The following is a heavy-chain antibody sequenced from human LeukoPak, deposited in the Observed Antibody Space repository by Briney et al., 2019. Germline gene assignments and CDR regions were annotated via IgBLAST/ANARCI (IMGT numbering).Heavy chain of an antibody. V-gene: IGHV4-59*01. CDR3: ARDSQSYYTRWFDP. D-gene: IGHD3-3*01. Sequence: PSETLSLTCTVSGGSISSYYWSCSRQPPGQGLEWIGYIYYSGSTNYNPSLKSRVTISVDTSKNQFSLKLSSVTAADTTVYYCARDSQSYYTRWFDPWGQGTLVTVSS. CDR1: GGSISSYY. CDR2: IYYSGST. J-gene: IGHJ5*02.